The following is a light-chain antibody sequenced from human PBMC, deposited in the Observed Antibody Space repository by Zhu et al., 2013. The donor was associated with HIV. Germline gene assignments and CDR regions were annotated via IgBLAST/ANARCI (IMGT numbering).Light chain of an antibody. CDR2: AAS. CDR1: QNINKF. J-gene: IGKJ1*01. CDR3: QQYDTYSWT. V-gene: IGKV1-39*01. Sequence: DIQMTQSPSSLSASVGDRVTITCRASQNINKFLNWYQQKPGKAPKVLIYAASSLHAGVPSRFRGSGSGTDFTLTINSLQPEDFATYYCQQYDTYSWTFGQGTKV.